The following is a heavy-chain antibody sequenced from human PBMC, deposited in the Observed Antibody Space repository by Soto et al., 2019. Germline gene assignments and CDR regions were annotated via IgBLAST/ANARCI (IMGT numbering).Heavy chain of an antibody. CDR1: GGSISSSSYY. Sequence: PSETLSLTCTVSGGSISSSSYYWGWIRQPPGKGLEWIGSIYYSGSTYYNPSLKSRVTISVDTSKNQFSLKLSSVTAADTAVYYCARLGSTVAYYYYGMDVWGQGTTVTVSS. CDR2: IYYSGST. J-gene: IGHJ6*01. CDR3: ARLGSTVAYYYYGMDV. V-gene: IGHV4-39*01. D-gene: IGHD4-17*01.